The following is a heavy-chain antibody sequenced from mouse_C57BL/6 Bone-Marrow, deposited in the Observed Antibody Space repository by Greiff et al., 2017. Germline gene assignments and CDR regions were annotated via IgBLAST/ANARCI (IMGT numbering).Heavy chain of an antibody. D-gene: IGHD2-1*01. J-gene: IGHJ4*01. CDR2: IDPEDGET. V-gene: IGHV14-2*01. CDR3: ARDLLWSRGDY. CDR1: GFNIKDYY. Sequence: EVHLVESGAELVKPGASVKLSCTASGFNIKDYYMHWVKQRPEQGLEWIGRIDPEDGETKYAPKFQGKATITADTSSNTAYLQLSSLTSEDTAVYYCARDLLWSRGDYWGQGTPVTVSA.